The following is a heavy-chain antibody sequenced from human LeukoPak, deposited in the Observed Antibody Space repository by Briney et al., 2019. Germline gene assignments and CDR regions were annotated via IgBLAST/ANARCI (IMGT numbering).Heavy chain of an antibody. Sequence: SETLSPTCAVYGGSFSGYYWSWIRQPPGKGLEWIGEINHSGSTNYNPSLKSRVTISVDTSKNQFSLKLSSVTAADTAVYYCASNYYDSSGYYYGMEYWGQGTLVTVSS. CDR1: GGSFSGYY. CDR3: ASNYYDSSGYYYGMEY. J-gene: IGHJ4*02. D-gene: IGHD3-22*01. CDR2: INHSGST. V-gene: IGHV4-34*01.